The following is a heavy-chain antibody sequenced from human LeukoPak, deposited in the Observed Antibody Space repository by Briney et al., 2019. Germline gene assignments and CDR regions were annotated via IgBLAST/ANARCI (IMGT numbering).Heavy chain of an antibody. CDR2: IYYSGNT. J-gene: IGHJ3*02. Sequence: SETLSLTRTVSGGSFSSYYWSWIRQPPGKGLEWIGYIYYSGNTNYNPSLKSRVTISVDTSKNQFSLKLTSVTAADTAVYYCARHGGITMVRGVLSAFDIWGQGTMVTVSS. V-gene: IGHV4-59*08. D-gene: IGHD3-10*01. CDR1: GGSFSSYY. CDR3: ARHGGITMVRGVLSAFDI.